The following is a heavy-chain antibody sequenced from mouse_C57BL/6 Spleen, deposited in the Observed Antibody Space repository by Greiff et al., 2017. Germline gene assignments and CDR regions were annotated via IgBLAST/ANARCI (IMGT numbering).Heavy chain of an antibody. V-gene: IGHV1-80*01. CDR1: GYAFSSYW. CDR3: ARRGVDYFDY. Sequence: QVQLQQSGAELVKPGASVKISCKASGYAFSSYWMTWVKQRPGKGLEWIGQIYPGDGDTNYNGKFKGKATLTADKSSSTAYMQLSSLTSEDSAVYFCARRGVDYFDYWGQGTTLTVSS. CDR2: IYPGDGDT. D-gene: IGHD1-1*01. J-gene: IGHJ2*01.